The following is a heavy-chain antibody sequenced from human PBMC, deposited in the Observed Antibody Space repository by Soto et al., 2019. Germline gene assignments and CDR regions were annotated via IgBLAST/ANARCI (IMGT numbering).Heavy chain of an antibody. CDR2: INHSGST. V-gene: IGHV4-34*01. D-gene: IGHD3-10*01. CDR3: ARALYGSGRLDY. J-gene: IGHJ4*02. Sequence: QVQLQQWGAGLLKPSETLSLTCAVYGGSFSGYYWSWIRQPPGKGLEWVGEINHSGSTNYNPSLKSRVTISVDTSKNQFSLKLSSVTAAATAVYYCARALYGSGRLDYWGQGTLVTVSS. CDR1: GGSFSGYY.